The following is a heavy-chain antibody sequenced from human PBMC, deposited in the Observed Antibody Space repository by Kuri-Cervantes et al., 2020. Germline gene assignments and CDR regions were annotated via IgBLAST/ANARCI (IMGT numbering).Heavy chain of an antibody. CDR2: MNPNSGNT. CDR3: ASIYGYSTGEGGF. D-gene: IGHD6-19*01. J-gene: IGHJ4*02. Sequence: ASVKVSCKASGYTFTSYEINWVRQATGQGLEWMGWMNPNSGNTGYAQKFQGRVTMTRNTSISTAYMELSSLRSEDTAVYYCASIYGYSTGEGGFWGQGTLVTVSS. CDR1: GYTFTSYE. V-gene: IGHV1-8*01.